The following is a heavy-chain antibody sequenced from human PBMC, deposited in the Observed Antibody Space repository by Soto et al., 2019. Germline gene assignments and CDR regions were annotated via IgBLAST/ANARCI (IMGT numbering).Heavy chain of an antibody. CDR1: GFTFSSYG. V-gene: IGHV3-33*01. D-gene: IGHD6-13*01. J-gene: IGHJ6*03. CDR3: ASASWYSYYYYMDV. Sequence: GGSLRLSCAASGFTFSSYGMHWVRQAPGKGLEWVAVIWYDGSNKYYADSVKGRFTIPRDNSKNTLYLQMNSLRAEDTAVYYCASASWYSYYYYMDVWGKGTTVTVSS. CDR2: IWYDGSNK.